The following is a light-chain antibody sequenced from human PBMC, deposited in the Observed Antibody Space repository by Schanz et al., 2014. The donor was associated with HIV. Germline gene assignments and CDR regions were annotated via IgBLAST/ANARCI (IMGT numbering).Light chain of an antibody. J-gene: IGKJ1*01. Sequence: DIVMTQSPDSLAVSLGERATIQCKSSQSVLHSPNNKNYLAWYQQKPGQPPKLLIYWASTRESGVPDRFSGSGSGTDFTLTISSLQAEDVAVYYCQQYYSTPWTFGQGTKVEIK. V-gene: IGKV4-1*01. CDR3: QQYYSTPWT. CDR1: QSVLHSPNNKNY. CDR2: WAS.